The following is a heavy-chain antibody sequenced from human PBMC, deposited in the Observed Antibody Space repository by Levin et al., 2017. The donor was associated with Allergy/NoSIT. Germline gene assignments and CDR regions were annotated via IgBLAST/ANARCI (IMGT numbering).Heavy chain of an antibody. CDR1: GFTFSSYW. V-gene: IGHV3-7*04. D-gene: IGHD2-2*01. Sequence: GGSLRLSCAASGFTFSSYWMSWVRQAPGKGLEWVANIKQDGSEKYYVDSVKGRFTISRDNAKNSLYLQMNSLRAEDTAVYYCARVDSGSTSPRVFDYWGQGTLVTVSS. CDR2: IKQDGSEK. J-gene: IGHJ4*02. CDR3: ARVDSGSTSPRVFDY.